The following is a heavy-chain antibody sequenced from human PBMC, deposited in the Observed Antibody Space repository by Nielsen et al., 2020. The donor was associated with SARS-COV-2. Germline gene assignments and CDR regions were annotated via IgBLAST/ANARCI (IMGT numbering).Heavy chain of an antibody. CDR1: GYTFTAYA. CDR2: ISAYNGNT. V-gene: IGHV1-18*01. D-gene: IGHD2-2*01. Sequence: ASVKVSCKASGYTFTAYAIHWVRQDPGQRLEWMGWISAYNGNTNYAQKLQGRVTMTTDTSTSTAYMELRSLRSDDTAVYYCARVPPLGYCSSTSCYEGYWGQGTLVTVSS. J-gene: IGHJ4*02. CDR3: ARVPPLGYCSSTSCYEGY.